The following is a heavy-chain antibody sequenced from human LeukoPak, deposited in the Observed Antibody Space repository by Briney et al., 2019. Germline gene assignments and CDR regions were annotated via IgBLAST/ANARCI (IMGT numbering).Heavy chain of an antibody. CDR3: AKDGAVGIGAAPSWFDS. V-gene: IGHV3-23*01. D-gene: IGHD6-13*01. Sequence: GGSLRLSCAASGFIFSNYAMSWVRQAPAGGLEWVSSLRGNGETFYADSVKGRFTLSRDESRNTVYLQLNNLRVEDTAVYYCAKDGAVGIGAAPSWFDSWGQGTLLTVSS. CDR1: GFIFSNYA. CDR2: LRGNGET. J-gene: IGHJ5*01.